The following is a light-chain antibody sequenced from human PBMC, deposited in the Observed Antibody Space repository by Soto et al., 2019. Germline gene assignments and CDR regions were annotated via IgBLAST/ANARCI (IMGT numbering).Light chain of an antibody. CDR3: QQYTNTNNPWM. J-gene: IGKJ1*01. CDR2: DAS. V-gene: IGKV1-5*01. CDR1: QTISTW. Sequence: QINQSAPTVSASVGDRVTITCRASQTISTWMAWYQQKPGKAPKLLVYDASTLQSGVASRFSGSGSGTEFTLIISGLQPDDSATYYCQQYTNTNNPWMFGQGTKVDI.